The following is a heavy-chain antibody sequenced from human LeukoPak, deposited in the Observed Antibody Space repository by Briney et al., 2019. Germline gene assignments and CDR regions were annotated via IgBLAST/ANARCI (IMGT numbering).Heavy chain of an antibody. V-gene: IGHV4-31*03. CDR3: GKVGGNSNS. Sequence: TLSLTCSVSGGSITSGIFYWNLFLQHPGKGLEWIGSIHNSRGTSYNPSLESRLTISVDTSENQFFLKMSSVTAADTAMYYCGKVGGNSNSWGQGILVTVSS. CDR2: IHNSRGT. CDR1: GGSITSGIFY. J-gene: IGHJ4*02. D-gene: IGHD4-23*01.